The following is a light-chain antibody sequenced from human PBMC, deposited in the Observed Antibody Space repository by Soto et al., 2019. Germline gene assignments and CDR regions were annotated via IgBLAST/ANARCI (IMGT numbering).Light chain of an antibody. CDR1: SSTIGANY. CDR2: DNL. CDR3: GTWDSNLNNGVV. J-gene: IGLJ2*01. V-gene: IGLV1-51*01. Sequence: QSVLTQPPSVSAAPGERVIIFCSGSSSTIGANYVSWYQQFPGTAPILLIYDNLHRPSGIPDRFSGSKSGTSATLVITGLQTGDEADYYCGTWDSNLNNGVVFGGGTKLTVL.